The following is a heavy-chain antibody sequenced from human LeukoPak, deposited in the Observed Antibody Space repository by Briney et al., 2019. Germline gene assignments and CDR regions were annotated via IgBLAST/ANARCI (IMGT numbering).Heavy chain of an antibody. D-gene: IGHD2-2*01. V-gene: IGHV3-23*01. CDR1: GFTFSSYA. CDR3: ARVVVPAALNYYFDY. CDR2: ISGSGGST. Sequence: GGSLRLSCAASGFTFSSYAMSWVRQAPGKGLEWVSAISGSGGSTYYADSVKGRFTISRDNSKNTLYLQMNSLRAEDTAVYYCARVVVPAALNYYFDYWGQGTLVTVSS. J-gene: IGHJ4*02.